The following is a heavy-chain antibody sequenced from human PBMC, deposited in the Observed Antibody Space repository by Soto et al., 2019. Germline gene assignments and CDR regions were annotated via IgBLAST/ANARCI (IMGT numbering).Heavy chain of an antibody. V-gene: IGHV3-23*01. Sequence: EVQLLESGGGLIEPGGSLRLSCAASEFTFRSYAMSWVRQAPGEWLEWVSAISDIGDITYYADSVKGRFTISRHNSKYTLFLQMHSLRPEDTAVYFCAKDYSYDSSGVLDYWGQGTLVTVSS. CDR3: AKDYSYDSSGVLDY. D-gene: IGHD3-22*01. J-gene: IGHJ4*02. CDR2: ISDIGDIT. CDR1: EFTFRSYA.